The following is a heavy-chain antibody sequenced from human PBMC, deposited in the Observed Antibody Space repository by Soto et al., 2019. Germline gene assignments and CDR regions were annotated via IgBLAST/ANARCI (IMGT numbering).Heavy chain of an antibody. D-gene: IGHD3-22*01. Sequence: SETLSLTCTVSGGSISSGDYYWSWIRQPPGKRLEWIGEINHIGSTNYNPSLKSRVTILVDTSKNQFSLKLSSVTAADTAVYYCARVGPWVPYYYDSSPYTFENWFDPWGQGTLVTVSS. V-gene: IGHV4-39*07. J-gene: IGHJ5*02. CDR1: GGSISSGDYY. CDR2: INHIGST. CDR3: ARVGPWVPYYYDSSPYTFENWFDP.